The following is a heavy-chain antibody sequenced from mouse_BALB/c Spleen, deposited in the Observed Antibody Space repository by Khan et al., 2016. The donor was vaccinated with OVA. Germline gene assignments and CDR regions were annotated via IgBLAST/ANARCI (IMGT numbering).Heavy chain of an antibody. CDR1: GFTFSDYG. Sequence: EVELEESGGGLVQPGGSRKLSCAASGFTFSDYGLAWVRQAPGKGPEWVAFISSLAYSIYYADTVTGRFTISRENAKNTLYLEMSSLKSEDTAMYCSARSWDMDYWGQGTSVTVSS. V-gene: IGHV5-15*02. J-gene: IGHJ4*01. D-gene: IGHD4-1*01. CDR2: ISSLAYSI. CDR3: ARSWDMDY.